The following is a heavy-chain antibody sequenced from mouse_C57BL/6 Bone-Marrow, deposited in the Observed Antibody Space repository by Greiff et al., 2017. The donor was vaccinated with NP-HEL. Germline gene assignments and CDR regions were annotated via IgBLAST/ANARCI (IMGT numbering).Heavy chain of an antibody. V-gene: IGHV10-1*01. CDR3: VRPGEDYDWYFDV. J-gene: IGHJ1*03. CDR1: GFSFNTYA. CDR2: IRSKSNNYAT. D-gene: IGHD2-4*01. Sequence: EVQLVESGGGLVQPKGSLKLSCAASGFSFNTYAMNWVRQAPGKGLEWVARIRSKSNNYATYYADSVKDRFTISRDDSESMLYLQMNNLKTEDTAMYYCVRPGEDYDWYFDVWGTGTTVTVSS.